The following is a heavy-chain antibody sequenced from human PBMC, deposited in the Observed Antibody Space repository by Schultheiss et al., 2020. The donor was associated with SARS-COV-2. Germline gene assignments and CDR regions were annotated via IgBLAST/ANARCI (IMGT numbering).Heavy chain of an antibody. CDR1: GYSFTSYW. CDR2: IYPGDSDT. J-gene: IGHJ6*02. V-gene: IGHV5-51*01. Sequence: GESLKISCKGSGYSFTSYWIAWVRQMPGKGLEWMGAIYPGDSDTRYSPSFQGQVTISADKSISTAYLQWSSLKASDTAMYYCARAKVDSSGYYYGEYYYYGMDVWGQGTTVTVSS. D-gene: IGHD3-22*01. CDR3: ARAKVDSSGYYYGEYYYYGMDV.